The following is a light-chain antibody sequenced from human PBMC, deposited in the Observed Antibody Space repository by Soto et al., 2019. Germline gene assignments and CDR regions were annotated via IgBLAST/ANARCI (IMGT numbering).Light chain of an antibody. J-gene: IGLJ1*01. CDR3: AAWDDSLNGYV. Sequence: QSILTELPAATESRSRGSPIPCYEKTYNIGINTVNWYQQLPGTAPKLLIYNNNQRPSGVPDRFSGSKSGTSASLAIGGLQSEDEADYYCAAWDDSLNGYVFGTGTKVTVL. V-gene: IGLV1-44*01. CDR2: NNN. CDR1: TYNIGINT.